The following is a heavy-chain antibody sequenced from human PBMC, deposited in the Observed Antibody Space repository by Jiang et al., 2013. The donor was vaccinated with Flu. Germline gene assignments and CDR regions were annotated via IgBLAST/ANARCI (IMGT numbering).Heavy chain of an antibody. Sequence: QTLSLTCTVSGGSISSGDSTGVGSASPQEGPGVDWVHLLQWSTYYNPSLKSRVTISVDTSKNQFSLKLSSVTAADTAVYYCATGSPETGYGDYVGPTYYYYGMDVWGQGTTVTVSS. CDR3: ATGSPETGYGDYVGPTYYYYGMDV. CDR1: GGSISSGDST. D-gene: IGHD4-17*01. CDR2: LLQWST. J-gene: IGHJ6*02. V-gene: IGHV4-30-4*01.